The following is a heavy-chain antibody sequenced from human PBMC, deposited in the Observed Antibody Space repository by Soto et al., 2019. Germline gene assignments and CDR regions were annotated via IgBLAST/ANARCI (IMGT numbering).Heavy chain of an antibody. CDR1: GFIFTTYG. J-gene: IGHJ4*02. CDR2: VSYDGSNK. CDR3: AKDVGRGYSYGGRYNYFDS. Sequence: PGGSLRLSCAASGFIFTTYGMNWVRQAPGKGLEWVAVVSYDGSNKYYADSVKGRFTISRDNSRNTLHLQMNSLRAEDTAVYYCAKDVGRGYSYGGRYNYFDSWGQGTLVTVSS. V-gene: IGHV3-30*18. D-gene: IGHD5-18*01.